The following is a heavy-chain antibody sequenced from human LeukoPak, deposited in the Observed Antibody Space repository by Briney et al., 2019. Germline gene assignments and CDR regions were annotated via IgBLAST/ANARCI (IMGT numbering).Heavy chain of an antibody. CDR2: ISAYNGNT. Sequence: ISAYNGNTNYAQKFQGRVTMTRNTSISTAYMELSSLRSEDTAVYYCARGFGYYDSSGPLGYWGQGTLVTVSS. V-gene: IGHV1-8*01. J-gene: IGHJ4*02. CDR3: ARGFGYYDSSGPLGY. D-gene: IGHD3-22*01.